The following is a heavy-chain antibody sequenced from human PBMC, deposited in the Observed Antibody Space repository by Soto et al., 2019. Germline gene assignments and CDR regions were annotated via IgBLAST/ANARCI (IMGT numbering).Heavy chain of an antibody. V-gene: IGHV3-74*01. Sequence: PGGSLRLSCAASGFTFGNYWMNWVRQAPGKGLAWVSRIKSDGSGTSYADSVRGRFTISRDNAKNTLYLQMDSLRAEDTAMYYCAGSLTTGHPGNWGQGTLVTVSS. CDR3: AGSLTTGHPGN. J-gene: IGHJ4*02. D-gene: IGHD3-9*01. CDR1: GFTFGNYW. CDR2: IKSDGSGT.